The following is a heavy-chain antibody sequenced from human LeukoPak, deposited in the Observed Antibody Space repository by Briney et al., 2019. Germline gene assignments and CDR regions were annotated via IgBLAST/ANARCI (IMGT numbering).Heavy chain of an antibody. Sequence: SETLSLTCTVSGGSISSYYWSWIRQPAGKGLEWIGRIYTSGSTNYNPSLKSRVSMSVDTSKNQCTLKLSSVTAADTAVYYCARVGDYALKDWGQEPWSPSPQ. V-gene: IGHV4-4*07. CDR1: GGSISSYY. J-gene: IGHJ4*01. CDR3: ARVGDYALKD. D-gene: IGHD3-16*01. CDR2: IYTSGST.